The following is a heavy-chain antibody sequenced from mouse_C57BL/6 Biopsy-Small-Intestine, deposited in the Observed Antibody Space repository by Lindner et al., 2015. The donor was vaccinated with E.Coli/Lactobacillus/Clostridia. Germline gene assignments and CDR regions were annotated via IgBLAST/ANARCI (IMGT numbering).Heavy chain of an antibody. CDR2: IYPRSGNT. CDR1: GYTFTSYG. J-gene: IGHJ3*01. V-gene: IGHV1-81*01. D-gene: IGHD2-1*01. Sequence: VQLQESGAELARPGASVKLSCKASGYTFTSYGISWVKRRTGQGLEWIGEIYPRSGNTYYNEKFKGKATLTADKSSSTAYMELRSLTSEDSAVYFCARSSYGNPFAYWGQGTLVTVSA. CDR3: ARSSYGNPFAY.